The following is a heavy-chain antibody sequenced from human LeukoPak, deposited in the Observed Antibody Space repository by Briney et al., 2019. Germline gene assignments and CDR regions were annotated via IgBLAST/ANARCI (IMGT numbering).Heavy chain of an antibody. V-gene: IGHV4-38-2*02. D-gene: IGHD3-10*01. CDR2: IFYSGST. Sequence: SETLSLTCTVSGYSISSGYYWGWIRQPPGKGLEWIGNIFYSGSTYYSPSLKSRVTISLDASRNQFSLKLNSVTAADTAVYYCAKSNGYGLVDIWGQGTMVTVSS. CDR3: AKSNGYGLVDI. J-gene: IGHJ3*02. CDR1: GYSISSGYY.